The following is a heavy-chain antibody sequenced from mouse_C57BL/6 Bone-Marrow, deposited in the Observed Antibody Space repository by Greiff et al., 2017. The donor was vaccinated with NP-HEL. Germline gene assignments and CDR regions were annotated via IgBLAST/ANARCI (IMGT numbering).Heavy chain of an antibody. D-gene: IGHD2-1*01. Sequence: QVTLKVCGPGILQPSQTLSLTCSFSGFSLSTFGMGVGWIRQPSGKGLEWLAHIWWDDVKYYNPALKSRPIISKDTAKSQVFLNIANVDTADTATYYCARTVYYGNYDWFAYWGQGTLVTVSA. CDR2: IWWDDVK. CDR1: GFSLSTFGMG. CDR3: ARTVYYGNYDWFAY. J-gene: IGHJ3*01. V-gene: IGHV8-8*01.